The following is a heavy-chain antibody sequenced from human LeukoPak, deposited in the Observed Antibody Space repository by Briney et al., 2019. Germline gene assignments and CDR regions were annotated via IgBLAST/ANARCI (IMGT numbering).Heavy chain of an antibody. Sequence: RAGGSLRLSCAASGFTFSSYSMNWVRQAPGKGLEWVSAISGSGGSTYYADSVKGRFTISRDNSKNTLYLQMNSLRAEDTAVYYCARGLGSSGGYYVGDFWGQGTLVTVSS. CDR1: GFTFSSYS. CDR3: ARGLGSSGGYYVGDF. CDR2: ISGSGGST. J-gene: IGHJ4*02. D-gene: IGHD1-26*01. V-gene: IGHV3-23*01.